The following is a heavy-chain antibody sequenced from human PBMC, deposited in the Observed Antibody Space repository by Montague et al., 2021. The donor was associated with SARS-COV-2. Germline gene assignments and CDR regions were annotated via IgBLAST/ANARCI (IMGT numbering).Heavy chain of an antibody. CDR2: INQGGRT. J-gene: IGHJ6*02. D-gene: IGHD3-10*01. CDR3: ARAVRGVIILSPYYAMDV. Sequence: SETLSLTCAVYGGSLSAYYWNWIRQPPGKGLEWIGDINQGGRTNLKPSRKGEVTVSLDTSKNQFSLKLRSVTAAATPVYYCARAVRGVIILSPYYAMDVWGQGTSVTVSS. V-gene: IGHV4-34*01. CDR1: GGSLSAYY.